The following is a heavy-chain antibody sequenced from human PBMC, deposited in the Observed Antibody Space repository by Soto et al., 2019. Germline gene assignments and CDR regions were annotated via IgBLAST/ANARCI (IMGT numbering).Heavy chain of an antibody. Sequence: QVQLVESGGGVVQPGRSLRLSCAASGFTFSTYAMHWVRQAPGKGLEWVAVLSYDGSNKYYADSVKGRFTISRDNSKNTLYLQMNSLRAEDTAVYYCAIVVPAAMYYYYGMDVWGQGTTVTVSS. V-gene: IGHV3-30*03. D-gene: IGHD2-2*01. CDR3: AIVVPAAMYYYYGMDV. J-gene: IGHJ6*02. CDR1: GFTFSTYA. CDR2: LSYDGSNK.